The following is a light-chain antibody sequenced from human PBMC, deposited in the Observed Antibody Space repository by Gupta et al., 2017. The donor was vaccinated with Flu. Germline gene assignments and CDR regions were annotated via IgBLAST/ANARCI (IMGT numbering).Light chain of an antibody. CDR1: SGHSSYA. Sequence: QLVLTHSPSASASLGASVKLTCTLSSGHSSYAIAWHQQQPEKGPLYLMKLNSDGSHSKGDGIPDRFSGSSSGAERYLTISSLQSEDEADYYCQTWGTGFWVFGGGTKLTVL. J-gene: IGLJ3*02. CDR3: QTWGTGFWV. V-gene: IGLV4-69*01. CDR2: LNSDGSH.